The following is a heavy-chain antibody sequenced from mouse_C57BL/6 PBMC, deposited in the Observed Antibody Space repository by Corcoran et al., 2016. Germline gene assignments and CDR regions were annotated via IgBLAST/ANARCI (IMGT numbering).Heavy chain of an antibody. J-gene: IGHJ3*01. CDR2: INPNNGGT. V-gene: IGHV1-26*01. CDR1: GYTFTDYY. D-gene: IGHD4-1*01. CDR3: ARGGTWDDPAWFAY. Sequence: EVQLQQSGAELVKPGAAEKISCKAPGYTFTDYYMKWVKQSHGKSLEWIGEINPNNGGTSYNQKFKGKATLTVDKSSSTAYMALRSLTSEDSAVYYCARGGTWDDPAWFAYWGQGTLVTVSA.